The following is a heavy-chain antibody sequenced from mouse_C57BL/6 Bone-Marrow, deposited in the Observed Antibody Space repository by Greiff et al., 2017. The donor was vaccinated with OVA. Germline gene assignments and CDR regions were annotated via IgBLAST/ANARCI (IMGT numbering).Heavy chain of an antibody. V-gene: IGHV1-64*01. CDR3: ARRGYYYGSSGGFAY. J-gene: IGHJ3*01. CDR1: GYTFTSYW. CDR2: IHPNSGST. Sequence: VQLQQPGAELVKPGASVKLSCKASGYTFTSYWMHWVKQRPGQGLEWIGMIHPNSGSTNYNEKFKSKATLTVDKSSSTAYMQLSSLTSEDSAVYYCARRGYYYGSSGGFAYWGQGTLVTVSA. D-gene: IGHD1-1*01.